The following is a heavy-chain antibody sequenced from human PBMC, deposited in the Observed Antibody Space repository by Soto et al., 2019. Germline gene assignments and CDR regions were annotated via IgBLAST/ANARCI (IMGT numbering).Heavy chain of an antibody. J-gene: IGHJ6*02. CDR3: ARDDSFYGETGYGMNV. D-gene: IGHD4-17*01. CDR1: GATISSGGFY. V-gene: IGHV4-31*03. CDR2: IYYTGST. Sequence: QVQLQESGPGLVEASQTLSLTCTVSGATISSGGFYWSWIRQRPGKGLEWIGHIYYTGSTYYNPSLNSRVTISVDTSRNQFSVKLRSVTAADTAKYFCARDDSFYGETGYGMNVWGQGTTVTVSS.